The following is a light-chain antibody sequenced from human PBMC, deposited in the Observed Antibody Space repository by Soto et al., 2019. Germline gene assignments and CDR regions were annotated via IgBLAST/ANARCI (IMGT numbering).Light chain of an antibody. CDR3: TSYTSSSTLEV. J-gene: IGLJ2*01. Sequence: QSALTQPASVSGSPGQSITISCTGTSSDVGGYNYVSWYQQHPGKAPKLMIFDVSYRPSGVSDRLSGSKSGNTASLTISELQAENEADYYCTSYTSSSTLEVFGGGTTVTVL. CDR1: SSDVGGYNY. CDR2: DVS. V-gene: IGLV2-14*01.